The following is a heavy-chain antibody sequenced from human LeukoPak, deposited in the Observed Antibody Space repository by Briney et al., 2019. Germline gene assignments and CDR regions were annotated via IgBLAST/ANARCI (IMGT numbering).Heavy chain of an antibody. D-gene: IGHD5-12*01. J-gene: IGHJ1*01. CDR1: GYTFTSYD. V-gene: IGHV1-8*01. CDR2: MNPNSGNT. CDR3: ARGDIVATEYFQH. Sequence: ASVKVSCKASGYTFTSYDINWVRQATGQGLEWMGWMNPNSGNTGYAQKFQGRVTMTRNTSISTAYMELSSLRSDDTAVYYCARGDIVATEYFQHWGQGTLVTVSS.